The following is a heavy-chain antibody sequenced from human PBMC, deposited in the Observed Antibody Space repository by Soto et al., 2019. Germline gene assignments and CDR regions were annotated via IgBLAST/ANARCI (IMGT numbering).Heavy chain of an antibody. J-gene: IGHJ5*02. D-gene: IGHD3-3*01. CDR2: IYHSGST. CDR1: GGSISSNTW. CDR3: ARDRRSVYDFSNWFDP. Sequence: QVQLQESGPGLVKPSGTLSLTCAVSGGSISSNTWWSWVRQPPGKGLEWIGEIYHSGSTNYNPSLTSGVTISVDESKHQFSLKLRSVTVADTAVYYCARDRRSVYDFSNWFDPWGQGTLVTVSS. V-gene: IGHV4-4*02.